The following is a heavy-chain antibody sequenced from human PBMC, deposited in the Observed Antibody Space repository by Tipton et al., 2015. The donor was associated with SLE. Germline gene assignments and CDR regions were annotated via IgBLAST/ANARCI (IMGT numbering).Heavy chain of an antibody. V-gene: IGHV4-59*02. D-gene: IGHD2-8*02. J-gene: IGHJ4*02. Sequence: TLSLTCTVSGASVSSFCWNWIRQPPGKGLEWIGYIYFSGSANYNPSLKSRVTISLDTSKNQFSLKLSSVTAADTAVYYCARGSCSGGVCYIDYWGQGTLVTVSS. CDR3: ARGSCSGGVCYIDY. CDR1: GASVSSFC. CDR2: IYFSGSA.